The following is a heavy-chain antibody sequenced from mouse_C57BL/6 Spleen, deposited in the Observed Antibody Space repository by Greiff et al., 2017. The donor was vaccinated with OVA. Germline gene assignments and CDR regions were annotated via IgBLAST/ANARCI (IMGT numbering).Heavy chain of an antibody. D-gene: IGHD4-1*01. CDR1: GFTFSDYY. J-gene: IGHJ1*03. Sequence: EVKLVESEGGLVQPGSSMKLSCTASGFTFSDYYMAWVRQVPEKGLEWVANINYDGSSTYYLDSLKSRFIITRDNAKNMLYLQVSSLKSEDTATDYGARGLGRRYFDVWGTGTTVTVSS. CDR2: INYDGSST. V-gene: IGHV5-16*01. CDR3: ARGLGRRYFDV.